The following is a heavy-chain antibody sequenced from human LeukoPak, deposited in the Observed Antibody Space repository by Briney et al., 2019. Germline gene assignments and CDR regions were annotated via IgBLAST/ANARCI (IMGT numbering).Heavy chain of an antibody. CDR1: GGSFSGYY. CDR3: ARDLGSSPGFDY. CDR2: INHSGST. D-gene: IGHD6-6*01. Sequence: PSETLSLTYAVSGGSFSGYYWSWIRQPPGKGLEWIGEINHSGSTNYNPSLKSRVTMSVDTSKNQFSLKVSFVTAADTAVYYCARDLGSSPGFDYWGQGTLVTVSS. V-gene: IGHV4-34*01. J-gene: IGHJ4*02.